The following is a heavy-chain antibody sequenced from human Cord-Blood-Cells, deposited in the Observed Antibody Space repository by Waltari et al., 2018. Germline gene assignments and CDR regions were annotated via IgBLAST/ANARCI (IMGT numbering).Heavy chain of an antibody. CDR1: GGSFSGYY. J-gene: IGHJ3*02. V-gene: IGHV4-34*01. CDR2: INHSGST. D-gene: IGHD3-3*01. CDR3: ARATIFGVVINAFDI. Sequence: TLSLTCAVYGGSFSGYYWSWIRQPPGKGLEWIGEINHSGSTNYNPSLKSRVTISVDTSKNQFSLKLSSVTAADTAVYYCARATIFGVVINAFDIWGQGTMVTVSS.